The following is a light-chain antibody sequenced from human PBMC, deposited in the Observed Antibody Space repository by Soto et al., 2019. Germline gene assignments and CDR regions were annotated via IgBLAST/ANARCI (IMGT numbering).Light chain of an antibody. CDR3: CSYAGSYTFV. CDR2: DVS. CDR1: SSDVGGYKY. V-gene: IGLV2-11*01. Sequence: QSVLTQPRSVSGSPGQSVTISCTGTSSDVGGYKYVSWYQQHPGKAPKLMIYDVSNRPSGVPDRFSGSKSGNTASLTISGLQAEDEADYYCCSYAGSYTFVFGTGTKLTVL. J-gene: IGLJ1*01.